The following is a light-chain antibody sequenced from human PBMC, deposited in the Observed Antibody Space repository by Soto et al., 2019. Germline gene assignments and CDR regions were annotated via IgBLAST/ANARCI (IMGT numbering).Light chain of an antibody. V-gene: IGKV3-15*01. Sequence: EIVMTQSPATLSVSLGERVTLSCRASQSVSSYLAWYQQKPGQAPGLLISDASTRATDIPVRFSGSGSGTVFTLTISSLHSTDLAVYYCLQYSTWPPLYTFGQGNKLEIK. CDR2: DAS. CDR3: LQYSTWPPLYT. J-gene: IGKJ2*01. CDR1: QSVSSY.